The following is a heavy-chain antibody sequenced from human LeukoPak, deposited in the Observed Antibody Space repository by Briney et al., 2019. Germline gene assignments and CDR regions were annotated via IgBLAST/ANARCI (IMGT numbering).Heavy chain of an antibody. V-gene: IGHV1-46*01. CDR2: INPSGGST. CDR3: ARERIAVAGYYYYYGMDV. D-gene: IGHD6-19*01. J-gene: IGHJ6*02. Sequence: ASVKVSCKASGYTFTSYYMHWVRQAPGQGLEWMGIINPSGGSTSYAQKFRGRVTMTRDTSTSTVYMELSSLRSEDTAVYYCARERIAVAGYYYYYGMDVWGQGTTVTVSS. CDR1: GYTFTSYY.